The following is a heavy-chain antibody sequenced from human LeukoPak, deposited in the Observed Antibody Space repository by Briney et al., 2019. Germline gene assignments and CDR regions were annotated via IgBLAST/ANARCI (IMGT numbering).Heavy chain of an antibody. J-gene: IGHJ4*02. CDR1: GYTSTSYD. CDR2: MNPNSGNT. Sequence: ASVKVSCKASGYTSTSYDINWVRQATGQGLEWMGWMNPNSGNTGYAQKFQGRVTMTRNTSISTAYMELSRLRSDDTAVYYCARDQGYYDSSGYSQLAGYYFDYWGQGTLVTVSS. D-gene: IGHD3-22*01. V-gene: IGHV1-8*01. CDR3: ARDQGYYDSSGYSQLAGYYFDY.